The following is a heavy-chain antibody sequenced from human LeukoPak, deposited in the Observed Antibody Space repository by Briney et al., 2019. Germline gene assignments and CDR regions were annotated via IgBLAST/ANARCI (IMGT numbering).Heavy chain of an antibody. CDR3: ARDGRYGFWPSAWFDP. CDR1: GFTFSDYY. CDR2: ISSSGSTI. J-gene: IGHJ5*02. D-gene: IGHD3-3*01. Sequence: PGGALRLSCAASGFTFSDYYMSWIRPAPGEGLEWVSYISSSGSTIYYADSVKGRFTISRDNAKNSLYLQMNSLRAEDTAVYYCARDGRYGFWPSAWFDPWGQGTLVTVSS. V-gene: IGHV3-11*04.